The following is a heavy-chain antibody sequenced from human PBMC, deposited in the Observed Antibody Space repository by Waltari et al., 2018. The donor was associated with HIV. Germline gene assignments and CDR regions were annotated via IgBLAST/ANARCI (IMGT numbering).Heavy chain of an antibody. CDR1: GGSTSRGGYY. J-gene: IGHJ3*02. Sequence: QVQLQESGPGLVKPSQTLSLTCTVSGGSTSRGGYYWSWFRQHPGKGLEWFGYIYYSGSTYYNPSLKSRVTISVDTSKNQFSLKLSSVTAADTAVYYCARDRFGFGGSAFDIWGQGTMVTVSS. D-gene: IGHD3-3*01. CDR2: IYYSGST. V-gene: IGHV4-31*03. CDR3: ARDRFGFGGSAFDI.